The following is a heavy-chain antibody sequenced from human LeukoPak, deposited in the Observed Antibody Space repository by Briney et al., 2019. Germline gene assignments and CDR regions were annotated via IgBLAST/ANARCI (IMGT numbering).Heavy chain of an antibody. Sequence: PGRSLRLSGAASGFTFSSYAMNWFRQAPGKGLDWVSFISGSGGSTYYADSVKGRFTISRDNSKNTLYLQVNSLRDEDTAVYYCEKSRAHYNYYNMDVWGQGTTVTVSS. J-gene: IGHJ6*02. D-gene: IGHD4/OR15-4a*01. CDR3: EKSRAHYNYYNMDV. CDR1: GFTFSSYA. CDR2: ISGSGGST. V-gene: IGHV3-23*01.